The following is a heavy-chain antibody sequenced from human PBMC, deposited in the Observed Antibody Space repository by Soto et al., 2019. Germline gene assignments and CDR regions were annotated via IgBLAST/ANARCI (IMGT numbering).Heavy chain of an antibody. J-gene: IGHJ4*02. CDR2: IYYSGST. CDR1: GGSISSYY. D-gene: IGHD6-13*01. CDR3: ARYKSGSWHTLFDY. V-gene: IGHV4-59*12. Sequence: SETLSLTCTVSGGSISSYYWSWIRQPPGKGLEWIGYIYYSGSTNYNPSLKSRVTISVDTSKNQFSLKLSSVTAADTAVYYCARYKSGSWHTLFDYWGQGTLVTVSS.